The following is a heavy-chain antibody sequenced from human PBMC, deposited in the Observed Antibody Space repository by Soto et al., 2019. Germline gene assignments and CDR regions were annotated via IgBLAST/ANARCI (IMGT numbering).Heavy chain of an antibody. CDR2: IKQDGTEK. CDR1: GFTFSSYW. D-gene: IGHD3-3*01. Sequence: GGSLRLSCAASGFTFSSYWMSWVRQAPGKGLEWVANIKQDGTEKYYVDSVKGRFTISRDNAKSSLCLQMNSLRAEETAVYYCAMHTIVGVFTYDNWGQGTLVTVAS. CDR3: AMHTIVGVFTYDN. V-gene: IGHV3-7*03. J-gene: IGHJ4*02.